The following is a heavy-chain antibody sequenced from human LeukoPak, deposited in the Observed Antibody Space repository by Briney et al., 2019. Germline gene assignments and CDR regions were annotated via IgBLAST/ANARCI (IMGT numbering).Heavy chain of an antibody. CDR1: GFTFSSYG. J-gene: IGHJ3*02. CDR2: IWYDGSNK. Sequence: GGSLRLSCAASGFTFSSYGMHWVRQAPGKGLEWVAVIWYDGSNKYYADSVKGRFTISRDNSKNTLYLQMNSLRAEDTAVYYCAREENWAKNHAFDIWGQGTMVTVSS. D-gene: IGHD7-27*01. V-gene: IGHV3-33*01. CDR3: AREENWAKNHAFDI.